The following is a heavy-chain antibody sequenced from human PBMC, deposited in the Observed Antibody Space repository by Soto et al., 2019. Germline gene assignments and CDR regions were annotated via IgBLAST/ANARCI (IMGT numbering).Heavy chain of an antibody. CDR2: IYSGGST. J-gene: IGHJ4*02. CDR3: ARAFYYDSDY. V-gene: IGHV3-NL1*01. CDR1: GFTFNTYG. D-gene: IGHD3-22*01. Sequence: GGSLRLSCSTSGFTFNTYGMHWVRQAPGKGLEWVSVIYSGGSTYYADSVKGRFTISRDNSKNTLYLQMNSLRAEDTAVYYCARAFYYDSDYWGQGTLVTVSS.